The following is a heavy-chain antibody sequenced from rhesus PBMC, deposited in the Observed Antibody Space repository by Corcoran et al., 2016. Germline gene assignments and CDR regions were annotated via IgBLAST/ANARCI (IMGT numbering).Heavy chain of an antibody. Sequence: QVQLQESGPGLVKPSETLSLTCAVSGGSISSRNWGSWIRQSPGKGLEWIGYIYGGGGDTTYNPSIKCRISISTDTSKIQFSLRLSSVTAADAALCYCARHSAATFDYWGQGVLVTVSS. CDR3: ARHSAATFDY. CDR2: IYGGGGDT. V-gene: IGHV4-93*02. D-gene: IGHD6-43*01. J-gene: IGHJ4*01. CDR1: GGSISSRNW.